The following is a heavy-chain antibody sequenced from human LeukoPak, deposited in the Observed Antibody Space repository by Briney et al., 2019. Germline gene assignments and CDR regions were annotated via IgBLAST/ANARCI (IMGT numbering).Heavy chain of an antibody. CDR1: GGSISGQF. Sequence: SETLSLTCAVPGGSISGQFWTWIRQPPGKGLEWIGNIYYSGSANYSPSLKSRVTISVDTSKNQFSLKLSSVTAADTAVYYCARGACSGGTCPDYWGQGTLVTVSS. CDR3: ARGACSGGTCPDY. J-gene: IGHJ4*02. D-gene: IGHD2-15*01. CDR2: IYYSGSA. V-gene: IGHV4-59*11.